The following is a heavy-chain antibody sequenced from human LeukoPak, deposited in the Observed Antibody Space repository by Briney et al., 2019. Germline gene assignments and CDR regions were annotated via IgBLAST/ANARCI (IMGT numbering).Heavy chain of an antibody. CDR2: INHSGST. Sequence: TSETLSLTCAVYGGSFSGYYWSWIRQPPGKGLEGSGEINHSGSTNYNPSLKSRVTISVDTSKNQFSLKLSSVTAADTAVYYCARSPRSVIGVDYWGQGTLVTVSS. CDR1: GGSFSGYY. J-gene: IGHJ4*02. D-gene: IGHD4-17*01. V-gene: IGHV4-34*01. CDR3: ARSPRSVIGVDY.